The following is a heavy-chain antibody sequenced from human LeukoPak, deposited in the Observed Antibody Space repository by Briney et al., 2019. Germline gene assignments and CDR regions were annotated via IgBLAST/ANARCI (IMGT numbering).Heavy chain of an antibody. CDR1: GGSISSYY. Sequence: PSETLSLTCTVSGGSISSYYWSWIRQPAGKGLEWIGRIYTSGSTNYNPSLKSRVTMSVDTSKNQFSLKLSSVTAADTAVYYCARGYYDSSGYYYSPYGMDVWGQGTTVTVSS. V-gene: IGHV4-4*07. J-gene: IGHJ6*02. D-gene: IGHD3-22*01. CDR3: ARGYYDSSGYYYSPYGMDV. CDR2: IYTSGST.